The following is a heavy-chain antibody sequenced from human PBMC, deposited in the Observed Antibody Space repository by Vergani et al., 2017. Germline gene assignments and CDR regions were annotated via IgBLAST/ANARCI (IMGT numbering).Heavy chain of an antibody. CDR2: ISYDGNNK. Sequence: QVQLVESGGGEVQPGRSLRLSCSAAGFPFSDYGVHWVRQAPGKGLEWVSVISYDGNNKNYEDSVKGRFTISRDNSKNTLYLEMNALRAEDTAVYYCARDFLTRVTTLDYYYMGVWGKGTTVTVSS. CDR1: GFPFSDYG. D-gene: IGHD1-1*01. CDR3: ARDFLTRVTTLDYYYMGV. J-gene: IGHJ6*03. V-gene: IGHV3-30*03.